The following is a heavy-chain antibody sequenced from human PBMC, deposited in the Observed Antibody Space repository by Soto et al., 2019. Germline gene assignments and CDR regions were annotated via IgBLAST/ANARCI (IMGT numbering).Heavy chain of an antibody. CDR2: IIPIFGTA. J-gene: IGHJ4*02. V-gene: IGHV1-69*12. CDR1: GGTFSSYA. Sequence: QVQLVQSGAEVKKPGSSVKVSCKASGGTFSSYATSWVRQAPGQGLEWMGGIIPIFGTANYAQKFQGRVTITADESTSTAYMELSSLRSEDTAVYYCARAHMIVGGTSGLAIFDCWGQGTLVTVSS. CDR3: ARAHMIVGGTSGLAIFDC. D-gene: IGHD1-26*01.